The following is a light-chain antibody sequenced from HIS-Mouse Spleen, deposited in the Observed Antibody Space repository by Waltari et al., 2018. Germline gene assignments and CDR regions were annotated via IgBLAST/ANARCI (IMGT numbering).Light chain of an antibody. Sequence: QAVVTQEPSLTVSPGGTVTLTCGSSTGAVTSGHYPYWFQQKPGQAPRTLISDTSNQHSGPPARCSVSLLGGKAALTLSGAQPEDEAEYYCLLSYSGARVFGGGTKLTVL. CDR1: TGAVTSGHY. CDR2: DTS. J-gene: IGLJ3*02. CDR3: LLSYSGARV. V-gene: IGLV7-46*01.